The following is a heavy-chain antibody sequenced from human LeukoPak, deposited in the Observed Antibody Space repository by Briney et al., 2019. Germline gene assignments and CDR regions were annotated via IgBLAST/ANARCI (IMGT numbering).Heavy chain of an antibody. D-gene: IGHD3-22*01. CDR2: ISAYNGNT. CDR3: ARVRSGSSGYSKLPTYYYYYMDV. V-gene: IGHV1-18*01. Sequence: ASVKVSCKASGYTFTSYGISWVRQAPGQGLEWMGWISAYNGNTNYAQKLQGRVTMTTDTSTSTAYMELRSLRSDDTAVYYCARVRSGSSGYSKLPTYYYYYMDVWGKGTTVTVSS. CDR1: GYTFTSYG. J-gene: IGHJ6*03.